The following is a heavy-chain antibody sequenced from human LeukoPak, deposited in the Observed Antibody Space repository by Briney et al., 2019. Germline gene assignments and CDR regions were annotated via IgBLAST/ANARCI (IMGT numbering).Heavy chain of an antibody. D-gene: IGHD4-17*01. CDR2: IYYSGST. J-gene: IGHJ6*02. CDR3: ASRSGDYPGGYYYYGMDV. CDR1: GGSISSYY. V-gene: IGHV4-59*12. Sequence: SETLSLTCTVSGGSISSYYWSWIRQPPGKGLEWIGYIYYSGSTNYNPSLKSRVTISVDTSKNQFSLKLSSVTAADTAVYYCASRSGDYPGGYYYYGMDVWGQGTTVTVSS.